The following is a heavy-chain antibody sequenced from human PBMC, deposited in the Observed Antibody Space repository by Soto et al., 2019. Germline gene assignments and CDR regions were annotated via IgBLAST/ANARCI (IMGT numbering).Heavy chain of an antibody. Sequence: SGGSLRLSCEASGFTFSSYGMTWVRQAPGKGLEWVSAISPSGDSTEYTDSVKGRFSISRDNSKNTLYLHMNSLRAEDTAVYFCVNGDYNPFDYWGQGILVTVSS. CDR2: ISPSGDST. V-gene: IGHV3-23*01. CDR3: VNGDYNPFDY. J-gene: IGHJ4*02. D-gene: IGHD4-17*01. CDR1: GFTFSSYG.